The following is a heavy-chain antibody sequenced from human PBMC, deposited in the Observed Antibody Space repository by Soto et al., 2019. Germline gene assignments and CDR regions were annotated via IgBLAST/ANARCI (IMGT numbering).Heavy chain of an antibody. J-gene: IGHJ6*02. CDR2: IRSKAYGGTT. V-gene: IGHV3-49*04. CDR1: GFTFGDYA. D-gene: IGHD3-22*01. CDR3: TREYDSSGYYLDYYYYGMDV. Sequence: GGSLRLSCTASGFTFGDYAMSWVRQAPGKGLEWVGFIRSKAYGGTTEYAASVKGRFTISRDDSKSIAYLQMNSLKTEDTAVYYCTREYDSSGYYLDYYYYGMDVWGQGTTVTVSS.